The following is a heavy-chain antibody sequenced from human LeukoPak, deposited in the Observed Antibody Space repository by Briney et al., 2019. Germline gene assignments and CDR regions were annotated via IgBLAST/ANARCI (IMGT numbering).Heavy chain of an antibody. CDR1: GFTFSSYW. CDR2: IKQDGSEK. Sequence: GGSLRLSCAASGFTFSSYWMSWVRQAPGKGLEWVANIKQDGSEKYYVDSVKGRFTISRDNAKNSLYLQVNSLRAEDTAVYYCASGYSYGYPYWGQGTLVTVPS. J-gene: IGHJ4*02. CDR3: ASGYSYGYPY. D-gene: IGHD5-18*01. V-gene: IGHV3-7*01.